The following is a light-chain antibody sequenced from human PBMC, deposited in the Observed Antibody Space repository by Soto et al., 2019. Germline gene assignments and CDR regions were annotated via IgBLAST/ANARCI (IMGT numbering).Light chain of an antibody. CDR3: QQYITYPLT. CDR2: KAS. CDR1: QSISTW. Sequence: DIQMNQSPSTLSASVGDRVTITCRASQSISTWLDWYQQKPGKAPKLLIYKASSLEGGVPSRFGGSGSGTLFNITISSLHPDDFATYYCQQYITYPLTFGGGTTVDIK. J-gene: IGKJ4*01. V-gene: IGKV1-5*03.